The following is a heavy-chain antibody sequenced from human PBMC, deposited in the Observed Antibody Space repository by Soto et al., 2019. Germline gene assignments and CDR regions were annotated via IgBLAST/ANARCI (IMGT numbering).Heavy chain of an antibody. CDR2: INSKSGGT. CDR1: GYAFTDYY. V-gene: IGHV1-2*02. CDR3: ASSDTDVAAPYWGMAV. D-gene: IGHD5-18*01. Sequence: QVQLVQSGAEVKKPGASVKVSCKASGYAFTDYYMHWVRQAPGQGLEWMGWINSKSGGTNLAQRLQGRVTRTRDTSISTRPLEVSRLRSDDWAIFYCASSDTDVAAPYWGMAVWGQGTTVTVSS. J-gene: IGHJ6*02.